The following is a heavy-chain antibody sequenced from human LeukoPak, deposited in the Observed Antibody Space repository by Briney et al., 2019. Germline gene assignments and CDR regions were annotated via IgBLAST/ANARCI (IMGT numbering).Heavy chain of an antibody. J-gene: IGHJ5*02. D-gene: IGHD3-16*01. Sequence: GASVNVSCKASGYTFTDYYMHWVRQAPGQGLEWMGWINPSSGGTNYAQKFQGRVTMTRDTSISTAYMELSRLRSDDTAVYYCARDVSRIMITFGGQNWFDPWGQGTLVTVSS. CDR2: INPSSGGT. CDR1: GYTFTDYY. CDR3: ARDVSRIMITFGGQNWFDP. V-gene: IGHV1-2*02.